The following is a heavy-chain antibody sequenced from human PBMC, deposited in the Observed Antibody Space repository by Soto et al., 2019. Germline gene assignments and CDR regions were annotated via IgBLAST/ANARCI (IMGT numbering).Heavy chain of an antibody. J-gene: IGHJ4*02. D-gene: IGHD6-13*01. V-gene: IGHV3-74*01. Sequence: VQLVESGGGLVQPGGSLRLSCAASGFSFSSYYMHWVRQVPGKGLVWVSHINTDGTIVDYADSVRGRFTISRDNAKNTLYLQMNSLRVVDTAMYYYASPGIPASCCLRFDYWGQGALVTVSS. CDR3: ASPGIPASCCLRFDY. CDR2: INTDGTIV. CDR1: GFSFSSYY.